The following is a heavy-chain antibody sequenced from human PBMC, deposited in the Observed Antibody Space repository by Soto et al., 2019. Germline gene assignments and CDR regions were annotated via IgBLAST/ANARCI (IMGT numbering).Heavy chain of an antibody. J-gene: IGHJ4*02. CDR3: AGGLDY. D-gene: IGHD2-15*01. V-gene: IGHV3-23*01. CDR2: VSGSGSST. CDR1: GFTFSSYA. Sequence: GGSLRLSCAASGFTFSSYAISWVRQAPGKGLEWVSAVSGSGSSTYYADSVKGRFTISRDNSKNTLFLQMNSLRAEDTALYYCAGGLDYWGQGTLVTVSS.